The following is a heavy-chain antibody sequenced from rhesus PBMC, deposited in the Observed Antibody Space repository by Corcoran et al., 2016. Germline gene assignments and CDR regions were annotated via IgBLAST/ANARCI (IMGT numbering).Heavy chain of an antibody. Sequence: QVQLQESGPGLVKPSETLSLTCAVSGGSISSSNWWSWIRQPPGKGLEWIGYISGSSGSTYYNPSLKSRVTISTDTSKNQFSLKRSSVTAADTAVYYCARDIPRIAAGRSAFDFWGQGLRVTVSS. CDR2: ISGSSGST. V-gene: IGHV4-65*01. CDR3: ARDIPRIAAGRSAFDF. CDR1: GGSISSSNW. D-gene: IGHD6-13*01. J-gene: IGHJ3*01.